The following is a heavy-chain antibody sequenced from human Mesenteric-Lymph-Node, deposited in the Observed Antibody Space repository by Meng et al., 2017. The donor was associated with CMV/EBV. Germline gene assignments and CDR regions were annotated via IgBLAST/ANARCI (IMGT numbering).Heavy chain of an antibody. V-gene: IGHV4-34*01. CDR2: INHSGTT. CDR1: GGSFTDYY. CDR3: ARMGRKAEVRTWFYYYGVDV. Sequence: SQTLSLTCAVYGGSFTDYYWSWTRQPPGKGLEWIGEINHSGTTNYNSSLKSRVTISVVTSRNQFSLKLSSVTAADTAVYYCARMGRKAEVRTWFYYYGVDVWGQGTTVTVSS. J-gene: IGHJ6*02. D-gene: IGHD6-13*01.